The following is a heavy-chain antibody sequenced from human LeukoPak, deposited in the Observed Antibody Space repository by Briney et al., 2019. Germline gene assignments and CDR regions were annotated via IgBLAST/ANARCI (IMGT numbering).Heavy chain of an antibody. CDR1: GFTFSSYA. CDR2: ISGSGGST. J-gene: IGHJ6*03. CDR3: AKVASGSYSAYYYMDV. Sequence: GGSLRHSCAASGFTFSSYAMSWVRQAPGKGLEWVSAISGSGGSTYYADSVKGRFTISRDNSKNTLYLQMNSLRAEDTAVYYCAKVASGSYSAYYYMDVWGKGTTVTVSS. V-gene: IGHV3-23*01. D-gene: IGHD1-26*01.